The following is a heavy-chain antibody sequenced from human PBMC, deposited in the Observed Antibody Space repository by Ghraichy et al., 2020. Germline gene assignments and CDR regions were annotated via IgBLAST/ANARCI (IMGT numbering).Heavy chain of an antibody. Sequence: SGPTLVKPTQTLTLTCTFSGFSLSTSGVGVGWIRQPPGKALEWLALIYWNDDKRYSPSLKSRLTITKDTSTNPVVLTMTNMDPVDTATYYCAQSGYCSSTSCYPDAFDIWVQGTMVTVSS. CDR1: GFSLSTSGVG. CDR2: IYWNDDK. J-gene: IGHJ3*02. V-gene: IGHV2-5*01. CDR3: AQSGYCSSTSCYPDAFDI. D-gene: IGHD2-2*01.